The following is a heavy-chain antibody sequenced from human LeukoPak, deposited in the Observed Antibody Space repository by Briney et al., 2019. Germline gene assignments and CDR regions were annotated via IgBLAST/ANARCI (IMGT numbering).Heavy chain of an antibody. J-gene: IGHJ6*03. CDR2: INHSGST. CDR1: GGSFSGYY. Sequence: PSETLSLTCAVYGGSFSGYYWSWIRQPPGKGLEWIGEINHSGSTNYNPSLKSRVTISVDTSKNQFSLKLSSVTAADTAVYCCARLWCSGGSCYGWSRWSTYYYYYYMDVWGKGTTVTVSS. D-gene: IGHD2-15*01. V-gene: IGHV4-34*01. CDR3: ARLWCSGGSCYGWSRWSTYYYYYYMDV.